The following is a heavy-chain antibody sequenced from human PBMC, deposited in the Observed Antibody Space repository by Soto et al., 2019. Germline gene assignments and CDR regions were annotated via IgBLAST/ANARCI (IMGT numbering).Heavy chain of an antibody. CDR3: ARLGRYYQAFDS. D-gene: IGHD3-22*01. Sequence: SETLSLTCTVSDSSFNPNYWGWIRQPPGKGLEWVGYIYYAGTTTYNPSLKGRATISLDTSENQFSLKVRSVTAADTAVYYCARLGRYYQAFDSWGQGTLVTVSS. CDR2: IYYAGTT. V-gene: IGHV4-59*08. J-gene: IGHJ4*02. CDR1: DSSFNPNY.